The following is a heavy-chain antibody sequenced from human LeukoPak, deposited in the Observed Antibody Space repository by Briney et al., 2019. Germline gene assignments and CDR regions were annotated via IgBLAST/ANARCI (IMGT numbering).Heavy chain of an antibody. D-gene: IGHD1-26*01. J-gene: IGHJ4*02. CDR1: GFTFSYYG. CDR2: IRYDGSNK. V-gene: IGHV3-30*02. Sequence: GGSLRLSCVESGFTFSYYGMHWVRQAPGKGLEWVAFIRYDGSNKYYADSMKGRFTISRDNAKNSLYLQMNSLRAEDTAVYYCARGPKFIVGATPIDYWGQGTLVTVSS. CDR3: ARGPKFIVGATPIDY.